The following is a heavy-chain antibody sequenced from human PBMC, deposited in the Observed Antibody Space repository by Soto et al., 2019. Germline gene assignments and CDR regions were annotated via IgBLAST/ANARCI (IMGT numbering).Heavy chain of an antibody. D-gene: IGHD2-21*01. CDR2: ISPGGRYT. CDR1: GFTFSDHY. V-gene: IGHV3-11*05. J-gene: IGHJ5*02. CDR3: SRGGGGGVFDP. Sequence: QVQLVESGGGLVKSGGTLRLSCATSGFTFSDHYMSWIRQAPGHGLEFISYISPGGRYTNYGDSVKGRFTISRDNAKNSLFLQVNTLRDEDTAVYYCSRGGGGGVFDPWGQGTSVTVSS.